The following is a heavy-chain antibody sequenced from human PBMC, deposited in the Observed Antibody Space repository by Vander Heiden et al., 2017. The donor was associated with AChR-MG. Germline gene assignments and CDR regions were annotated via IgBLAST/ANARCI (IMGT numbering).Heavy chain of an antibody. CDR3: ARNKPASRYFDL. CDR2: MNPNSGNT. CDR1: GYTFTSYD. V-gene: IGHV1-8*01. J-gene: IGHJ2*01. Sequence: QVQLVQSGAEVKKPGASVTVSCQASGYTFTSYDINWVRQATGQGLEWMGWMNPNSGNTGYAQKFQGRVTMTRNTSISTAYMELSSLRSEDTAVFYCARNKPASRYFDLWGRGTLVTVSS.